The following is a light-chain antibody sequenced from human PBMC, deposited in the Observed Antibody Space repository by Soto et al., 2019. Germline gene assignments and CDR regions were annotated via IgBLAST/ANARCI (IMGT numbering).Light chain of an antibody. J-gene: IGKJ5*01. Sequence: AIQVTQSPSSLSASVGDTVTITCRASQGISSAFAWYQQKPGKVPRLLIYDVFNLQSGVPSRFSGSGSGTDFTLTISRLQHEDFATYYCQQHETYPLTFGQGTRLEVK. CDR1: QGISSA. V-gene: IGKV1-13*02. CDR3: QQHETYPLT. CDR2: DVF.